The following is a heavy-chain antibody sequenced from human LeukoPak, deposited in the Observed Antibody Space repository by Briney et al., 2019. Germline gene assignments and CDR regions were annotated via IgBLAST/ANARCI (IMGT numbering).Heavy chain of an antibody. CDR1: GGTFSSYA. J-gene: IGHJ6*02. Sequence: EASVKVSCKASGGTFSSYAISWVRQAPGQGLEWMGGIIPIFGTANYAQKFQGRVTITADESTSTAYMELSSLRSEDTAVYYCARDLYSSSSYYYYGMDVWGQGTTVTVSS. CDR2: IIPIFGTA. D-gene: IGHD6-6*01. V-gene: IGHV1-69*13. CDR3: ARDLYSSSSYYYYGMDV.